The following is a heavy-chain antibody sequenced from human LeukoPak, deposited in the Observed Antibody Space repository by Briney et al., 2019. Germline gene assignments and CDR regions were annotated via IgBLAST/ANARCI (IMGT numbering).Heavy chain of an antibody. V-gene: IGHV4-61*02. Sequence: SETRSLTCTVSGGSISSGSYYWSWIRQPAGKGLEWIGRIYTSGSTNYNPSLKSRVTISVDTSKNQFSLKLSSVTAADTAVYYCARDNRYYDILTGYQDDAFDIWGQGTMVTVSS. J-gene: IGHJ3*02. CDR3: ARDNRYYDILTGYQDDAFDI. D-gene: IGHD3-9*01. CDR2: IYTSGST. CDR1: GGSISSGSYY.